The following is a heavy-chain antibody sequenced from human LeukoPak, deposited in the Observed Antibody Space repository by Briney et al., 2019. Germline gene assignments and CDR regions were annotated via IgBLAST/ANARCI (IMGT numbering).Heavy chain of an antibody. V-gene: IGHV4-31*03. CDR1: GGSISSGGYY. CDR2: IYYSGST. D-gene: IGHD2-2*01. CDR3: ARGGCSSTSCYRIDDAFDI. J-gene: IGHJ3*02. Sequence: PSQTLSLTCTVSGGSISSGGYYWSWIRQHPGKGLEWIGYIYYSGSTYYNPSLKSRVTISVGTSKNQFSLKLSSVTAADTAVYYCARGGCSSTSCYRIDDAFDIWGQGTMVTVSS.